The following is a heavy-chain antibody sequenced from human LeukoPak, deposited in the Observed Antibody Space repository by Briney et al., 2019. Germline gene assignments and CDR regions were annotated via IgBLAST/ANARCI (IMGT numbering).Heavy chain of an antibody. V-gene: IGHV4-30-4*08. J-gene: IGHJ6*03. CDR3: ARGYGTFYYYYMDV. CDR2: IYYSGST. D-gene: IGHD1-1*01. Sequence: SETLSLTCTVSGGSISSYYWSWIRQPPGKGLEWIGYIYYSGSTYYNPSLKSRVTISVDTSKNQFSLKLSSVTAADTAVYYCARGYGTFYYYYMDVRGKGTTVTVSS. CDR1: GGSISSYY.